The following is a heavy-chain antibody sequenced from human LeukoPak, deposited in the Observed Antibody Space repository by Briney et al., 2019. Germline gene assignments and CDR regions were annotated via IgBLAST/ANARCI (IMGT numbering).Heavy chain of an antibody. CDR3: ARQNNFFAP. D-gene: IGHD1-20*01. CDR1: GYSVSSGYY. J-gene: IGHJ5*02. V-gene: IGHV4-38-2*02. Sequence: SETLSLTCTVSGYSVSSGYYWGWIRQPPGKGLEWIGSMYRSGDTYSNPSLKSRVTISVDTSKNQLSLRLSSVTAADTAVYYCARQNNFFAPWGQGTLVTVSS. CDR2: MYRSGDT.